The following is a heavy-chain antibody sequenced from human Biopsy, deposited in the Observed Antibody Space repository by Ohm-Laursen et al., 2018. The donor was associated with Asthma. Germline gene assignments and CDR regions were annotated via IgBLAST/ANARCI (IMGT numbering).Heavy chain of an antibody. Sequence: RSLRLSCTASGFTLSSYVMHWVRQAPGKGLGWVALISFDPLNKQYADWVRGRFTVSRDSSKNTLYLQMNSLRADDTAVYYCARVPVAAAGPYYYGMDVWGQGTTVTVSS. CDR2: ISFDPLNK. CDR3: ARVPVAAAGPYYYGMDV. CDR1: GFTLSSYV. D-gene: IGHD6-13*01. J-gene: IGHJ6*02. V-gene: IGHV3-30*03.